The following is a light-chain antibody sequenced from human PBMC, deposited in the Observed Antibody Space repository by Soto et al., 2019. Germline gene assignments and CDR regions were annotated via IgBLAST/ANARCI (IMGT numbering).Light chain of an antibody. J-gene: IGKJ5*01. CDR2: DAS. Sequence: EIVMTQSPATLSVSPGERATLSCRASQGFSCYLAWYQQKPGQAPRLLIYDASNRATGIPARFSGSGSGTDFTLTISSLEPEDFAVYYCQQRSDWPPITFGQGTRLEIK. CDR1: QGFSCY. V-gene: IGKV3-11*01. CDR3: QQRSDWPPIT.